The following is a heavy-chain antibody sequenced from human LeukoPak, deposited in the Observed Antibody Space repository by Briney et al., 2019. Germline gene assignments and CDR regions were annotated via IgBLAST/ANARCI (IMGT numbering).Heavy chain of an antibody. D-gene: IGHD1-14*01. CDR2: INPNSGGT. Sequence: ASVKVSCKASGYTFTVFYMHWVRQAPGQGLEWMGWINPNSGGTNYAQKFQGRVTMTRDTSISTVYMELSRLRSDDTAVCYCARSKVYPNDYWGQGTLVTVSS. CDR1: GYTFTVFY. CDR3: ARSKVYPNDY. J-gene: IGHJ4*02. V-gene: IGHV1-2*02.